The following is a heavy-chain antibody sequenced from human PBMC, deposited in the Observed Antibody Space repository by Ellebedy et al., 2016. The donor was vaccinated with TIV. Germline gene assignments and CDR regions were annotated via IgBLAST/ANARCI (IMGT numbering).Heavy chain of an antibody. CDR2: ISWNSGSI. V-gene: IGHV3-9*01. CDR3: AAEGTVTTSVDY. D-gene: IGHD4-11*01. Sequence: GGSLRLXCAASGFTFDDYAMHWVRQAPGKGLEWVSGISWNSGSIGYADSVKGRFTISRDNAKNSLYLQMNSLRAEDTALYYCAAEGTVTTSVDYWGQGTLVTVSS. CDR1: GFTFDDYA. J-gene: IGHJ4*02.